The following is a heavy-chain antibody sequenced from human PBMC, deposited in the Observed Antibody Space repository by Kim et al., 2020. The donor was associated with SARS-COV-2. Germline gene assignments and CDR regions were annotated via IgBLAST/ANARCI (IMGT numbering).Heavy chain of an antibody. CDR3: ARRPDSRYWYFDL. V-gene: IGHV4-59*08. CDR2: IYYSGST. D-gene: IGHD3-22*01. J-gene: IGHJ2*01. Sequence: SETLSLTCTVSGGSIISYYWSWIRQPPGKGLEWIGYIYYSGSTNYNPSLKSRVTISVDTSKNQFSLKLSSVTAADTAVYYCARRPDSRYWYFDLWGRGTLVTVSS. CDR1: GGSIISYY.